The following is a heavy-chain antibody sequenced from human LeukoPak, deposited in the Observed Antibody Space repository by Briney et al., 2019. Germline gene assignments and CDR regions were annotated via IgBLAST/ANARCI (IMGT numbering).Heavy chain of an antibody. D-gene: IGHD3-10*01. J-gene: IGHJ6*03. CDR1: GGTFSSYV. V-gene: IGHV1-69*06. CDR3: ARGVSSGTYYKSHYYYYMDV. Sequence: GASVKVSCKASGGTFSSYVISWVRQAPGQGLQWMGGIIPMFGAVNYAQKFQGRVTITADKSTGTAYMELSSLRSEDTAVYFCARGVSSGTYYKSHYYYYMDVWGKGTSVTISS. CDR2: IIPMFGAV.